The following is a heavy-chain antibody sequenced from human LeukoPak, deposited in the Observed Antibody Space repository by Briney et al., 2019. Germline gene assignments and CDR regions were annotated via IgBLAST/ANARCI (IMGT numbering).Heavy chain of an antibody. CDR1: GYTFIGYY. V-gene: IGHV1-2*06. CDR2: INPNSGGT. J-gene: IGHJ4*02. CDR3: ARDVAGGDY. Sequence: ASVKVSCKASGYTFIGYYIHWVRQAPGQGLEWMGRINPNSGGTNYTQNFQGRVAMTRDTSISTAYMELSRLRSDDTAVYYCARDVAGGDYWGQGTLVTVSS. D-gene: IGHD6-19*01.